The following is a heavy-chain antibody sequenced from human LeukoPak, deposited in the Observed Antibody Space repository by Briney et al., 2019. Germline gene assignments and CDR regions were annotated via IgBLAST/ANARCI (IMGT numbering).Heavy chain of an antibody. V-gene: IGHV4-38-2*02. CDR1: GHSITTGYF. CDR3: VTDVLLCGGNICNFFDP. J-gene: IGHJ5*01. Sequence: SETLSLTCSVSGHSITTGYFWAWIRQSPGKGLEWIASASHSGTTYYNPPLKSRVTISLDTSRNQLSLKLSSVTAADTAVYYCVTDVLLCGGNICNFFDPWGQGTLVTVSS. D-gene: IGHD2-15*01. CDR2: ASHSGTT.